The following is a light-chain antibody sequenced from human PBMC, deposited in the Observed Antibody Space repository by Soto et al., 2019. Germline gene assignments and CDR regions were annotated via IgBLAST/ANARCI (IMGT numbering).Light chain of an antibody. Sequence: DIQMTQSPSSLSASVGDRVTITCRASQGISNYLAWYQQKPGKVPKLLIYAASTLQSGVPSRFSGSESGAVFTLTISSLQPEDSATYYCQQLRSYPLSFGGGTKVDIK. CDR1: QGISNY. J-gene: IGKJ4*01. CDR2: AAS. CDR3: QQLRSYPLS. V-gene: IGKV1-9*01.